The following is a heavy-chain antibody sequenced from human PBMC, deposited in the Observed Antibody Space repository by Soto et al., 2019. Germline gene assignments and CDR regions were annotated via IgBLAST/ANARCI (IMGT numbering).Heavy chain of an antibody. D-gene: IGHD3-16*02. CDR2: IKGDGSEK. CDR3: ATSLI. CDR1: GFTFGTYW. J-gene: IGHJ4*02. V-gene: IGHV3-7*01. Sequence: EVQLVESGGGLVQPGGSLRLSCAASGFTFGTYWMNWVRQAPGKGLEWVANIKGDGSEKNCVDPVKGRFTISRDNARNSLYLQMNSLRAEDTAVYYCATSLIRGQGALVTVSS.